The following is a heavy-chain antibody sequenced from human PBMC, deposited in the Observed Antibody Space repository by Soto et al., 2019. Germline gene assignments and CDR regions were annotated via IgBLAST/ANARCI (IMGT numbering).Heavy chain of an antibody. J-gene: IGHJ4*01. V-gene: IGHV1-8*01. CDR1: GYTLTNDY. D-gene: IGHD2-2*01. CDR2: MNPNSGNT. CDR3: ARGPMSCTSSSCPYFFDY. Sequence: VASVKVACKAAGYTLTNDYINWGRQATGQGLEWMGWMNPNSGNTGYAQKLQGRVTMTRNTSMSTASMELSSLRSEDTAVYYCARGPMSCTSSSCPYFFDYWAHGTLVTVSS.